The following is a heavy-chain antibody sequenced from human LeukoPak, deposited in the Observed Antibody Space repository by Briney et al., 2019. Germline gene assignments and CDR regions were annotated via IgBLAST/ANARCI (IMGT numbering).Heavy chain of an antibody. CDR2: IKSKTDGGTT. CDR3: AKVSLYDSSGPGDY. Sequence: GGSLRLSCAASGFTFSDGWMNWVRQAPGKGLEWVGRIKSKTDGGTTDYAAPVKGRFTISRDNSKNTLYLQMNSLRAEDTAVYYCAKVSLYDSSGPGDYWGQGTLVTVSS. CDR1: GFTFSDGW. D-gene: IGHD3-22*01. V-gene: IGHV3-15*01. J-gene: IGHJ4*02.